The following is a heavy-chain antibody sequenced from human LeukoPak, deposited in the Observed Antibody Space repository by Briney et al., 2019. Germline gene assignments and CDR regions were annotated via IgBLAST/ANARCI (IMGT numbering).Heavy chain of an antibody. V-gene: IGHV4-39*01. D-gene: IGHD3-22*01. Sequence: PSETLSLTCTVSGGSISSSSYYWGWIRQPPGKGLEWIGSIYYSGSTYYNPSLKSRVTISVDTSKNQFSLKLSSVTAADTAVYYCARHYDSSGYSRSGAFGIWGQGTMVTVSS. CDR1: GGSISSSSYY. CDR3: ARHYDSSGYSRSGAFGI. J-gene: IGHJ3*02. CDR2: IYYSGST.